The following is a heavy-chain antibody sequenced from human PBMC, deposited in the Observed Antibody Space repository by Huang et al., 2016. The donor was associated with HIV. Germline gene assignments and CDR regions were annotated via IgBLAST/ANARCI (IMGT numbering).Heavy chain of an antibody. CDR3: ARDPRIQSWLNFFDY. CDR2: IKSDGSST. V-gene: IGHV3-74*01. D-gene: IGHD3-22*01. CDR1: GFSISSYW. J-gene: IGHJ4*02. Sequence: EVQLVESGGGLVQPGGSLRLSCAASGFSISSYWMHWVRQAPGKGRVGVARIKSDGSSTSYADSVKGRFTISRDNAKNTLYLQMNSLRAEDTAVYYCARDPRIQSWLNFFDYWGQGTLVSVSS.